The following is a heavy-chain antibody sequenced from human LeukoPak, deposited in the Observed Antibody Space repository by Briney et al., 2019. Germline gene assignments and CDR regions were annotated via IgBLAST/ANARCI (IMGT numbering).Heavy chain of an antibody. D-gene: IGHD3-9*01. Sequence: PGGSLRLSCAASGFTFSSYGMHWVRQAPGKGLEWVAVISYDGSNKYYADSVKGRFTISRDNSKNTLYLQMNSLGAEDTAVYYCAKGQKYYDILTGYSGDYFDYWGQGILVTVSS. CDR3: AKGQKYYDILTGYSGDYFDY. CDR1: GFTFSSYG. V-gene: IGHV3-30*18. J-gene: IGHJ4*02. CDR2: ISYDGSNK.